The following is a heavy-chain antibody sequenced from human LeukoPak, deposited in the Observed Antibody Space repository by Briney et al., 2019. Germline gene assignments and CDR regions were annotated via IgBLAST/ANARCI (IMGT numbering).Heavy chain of an antibody. J-gene: IGHJ4*02. CDR2: IYSGGST. D-gene: IGHD3-22*01. Sequence: PGGSLRLSCAASGFTVSSNYMSWVRQAPGKGLEWVSVIYSGGSTYYADSVKGRFTISRDNSKNTLYLQMNSLRAEDTAVYYCARVDHYYDSSGYYYWGQGTLVTVSS. CDR1: GFTVSSNY. CDR3: ARVDHYYDSSGYYY. V-gene: IGHV3-66*01.